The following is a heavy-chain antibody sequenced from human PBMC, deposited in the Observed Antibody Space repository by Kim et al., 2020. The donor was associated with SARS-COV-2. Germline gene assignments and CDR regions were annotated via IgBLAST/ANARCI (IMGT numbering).Heavy chain of an antibody. D-gene: IGHD3-10*01. CDR1: GYTLTELS. Sequence: ASVKVSCKVSGYTLTELSMHWVRQAPGKGLEWMGGFDPEDGETIYAQKFQSRVTMTEDTSTDTAYMELSSLRSEDTAVYYCATDGPNYYGSGNGHDIWGQGTMVTVSS. CDR3: ATDGPNYYGSGNGHDI. V-gene: IGHV1-24*01. J-gene: IGHJ3*02. CDR2: FDPEDGET.